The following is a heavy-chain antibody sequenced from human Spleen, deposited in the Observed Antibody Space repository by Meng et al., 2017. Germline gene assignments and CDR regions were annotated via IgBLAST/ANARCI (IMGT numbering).Heavy chain of an antibody. V-gene: IGHV3-21*01. CDR3: ARDYSYSSSWYDVYFDY. J-gene: IGHJ4*02. D-gene: IGHD6-13*01. Sequence: GGSLRLSCAASGFTFSSYSMNWVRQAPGKGLEWVSSISSSSSYIYYADSVKGRFTISRDNAKNSLYLQMNSLRAEDTAVYYCARDYSYSSSWYDVYFDYWGQGTLVTVSS. CDR1: GFTFSSYS. CDR2: ISSSSSYI.